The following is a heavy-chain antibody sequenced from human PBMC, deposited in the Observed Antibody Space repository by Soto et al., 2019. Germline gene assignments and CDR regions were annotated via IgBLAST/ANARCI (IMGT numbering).Heavy chain of an antibody. V-gene: IGHV3-7*03. J-gene: IGHJ4*02. CDR2: ISPDGSDK. CDR1: GLTFSGHW. Sequence: VRLVESGGTLVQPGGSLRISCAASGLTFSGHWMTWVRQTPGKGQEWVANISPDGSDKSYVDSVKGRFTISRDNDKNSLSMQLDSLSAEDTAVYHCASRPAGNTYHAVFDFWGQGTLVTAYS. CDR3: ASRPAGNTYHAVFDF. D-gene: IGHD6-6*01.